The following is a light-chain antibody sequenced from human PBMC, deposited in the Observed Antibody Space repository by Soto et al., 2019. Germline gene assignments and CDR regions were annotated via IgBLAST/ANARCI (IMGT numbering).Light chain of an antibody. CDR1: QTISSW. J-gene: IGKJ1*01. Sequence: DIKMTQSPSTLSGSVGDRVTITCRASQTISSWLAWYQQKPGKATKLLIYKASTLKSVVPSRFSGSGSGTEFTLTISSLQPVDFATYYCQHYNRYSEAFGQGTKVELK. CDR3: QHYNRYSEA. CDR2: KAS. V-gene: IGKV1-5*03.